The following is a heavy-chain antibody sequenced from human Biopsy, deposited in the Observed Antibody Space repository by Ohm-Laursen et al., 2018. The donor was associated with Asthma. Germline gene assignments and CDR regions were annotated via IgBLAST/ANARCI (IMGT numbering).Heavy chain of an antibody. J-gene: IGHJ6*02. D-gene: IGHD6-19*01. CDR1: GGTFSNFA. V-gene: IGHV1-69*01. Sequence: SSVKVSCKAPGGTFSNFAISWVRQAPGQGLEWLGGIMTVFGTTNYAQKFQGRVTITADESTSTAYMEVTSLRSEDTAIYYFARCQVGYSSGWSLLLKKIYYSGMDVWGQGTAVTVSS. CDR2: IMTVFGTT. CDR3: ARCQVGYSSGWSLLLKKIYYSGMDV.